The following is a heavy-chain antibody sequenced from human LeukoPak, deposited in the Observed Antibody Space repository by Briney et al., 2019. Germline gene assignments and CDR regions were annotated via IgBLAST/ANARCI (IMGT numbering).Heavy chain of an antibody. CDR3: ARGSSSGYDINFDY. V-gene: IGHV4-38-2*01. CDR2: IYHSGST. CDR1: GYSISSGYC. D-gene: IGHD5-12*01. Sequence: PSETLSLTCAVSGYSISSGYCWGWIRQPPGKGLEWIGSIYHSGSTYYNPSLKSRVTISVDTSKNQFSLKLSSVTAADTAVYYCARGSSSGYDINFDYWGQGTLVTVSS. J-gene: IGHJ4*02.